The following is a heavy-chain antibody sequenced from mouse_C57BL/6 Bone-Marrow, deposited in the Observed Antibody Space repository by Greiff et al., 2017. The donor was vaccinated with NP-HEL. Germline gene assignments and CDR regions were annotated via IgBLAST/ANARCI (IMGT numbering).Heavy chain of an antibody. CDR3: ARLGYDYPDY. CDR2: IYPGSGST. CDR1: GYTFTRHW. V-gene: IGHV1-55*01. J-gene: IGHJ2*01. Sequence: QVQPEQAGAEPVKPGASGKMSRQASGYTFTRHWITRVKPRPGQGPEWVGDIYPGSGSTNYNEKFKSKATLTVDTSSSTAYMQLSSLTSEDSAVYYCARLGYDYPDYWGQGTTLTVSS. D-gene: IGHD2-4*01.